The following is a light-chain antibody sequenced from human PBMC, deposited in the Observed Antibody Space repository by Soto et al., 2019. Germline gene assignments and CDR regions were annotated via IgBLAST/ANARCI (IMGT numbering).Light chain of an antibody. CDR2: RNN. V-gene: IGLV1-47*01. CDR1: SSNIGSHY. J-gene: IGLJ2*01. CDR3: AAWDASPSAIL. Sequence: QSVLTQSPSASGTPGQRVTISCSGSSSNIGSHYVSWYQQVPGMAPKVLIYRNNERPSGVPDRFSGSKSGTSASLAISGLRSEDESDYYCAAWDASPSAILFGGGTKLTVL.